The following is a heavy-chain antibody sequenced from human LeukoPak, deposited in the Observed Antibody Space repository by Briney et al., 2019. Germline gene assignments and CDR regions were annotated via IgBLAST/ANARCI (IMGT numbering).Heavy chain of an antibody. CDR3: ATSGLSRFGF. J-gene: IGHJ4*02. CDR1: EFTFSNYS. D-gene: IGHD2/OR15-2a*01. CDR2: FSGSGGST. V-gene: IGHV3-23*01. Sequence: GGSLRLSCAASEFTFSNYSMSWVRQAPGKGLEWVSAFSGSGGSTYYADSVKGRFTISRDNSKNTLYLQMNSLRAGDTAVYYCATSGLSRFGFWGQGTLVTVSS.